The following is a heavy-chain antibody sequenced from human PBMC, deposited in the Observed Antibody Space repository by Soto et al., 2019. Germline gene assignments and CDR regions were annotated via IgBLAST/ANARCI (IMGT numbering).Heavy chain of an antibody. J-gene: IGHJ6*02. CDR3: AILKEDIVLVPAKDPYYYGMDV. CDR2: IIPIFGTA. Sequence: QVQLVQSGSEVQKPGSSVKVSCKSSGGTFSSYAISWVRQAPGQGLEWMGGIIPIFGTANYAQKFQCRVTSTADESTSTDYMELNSLRSEDTAVYYCAILKEDIVLVPAKDPYYYGMDVWGQGTTVTVSS. CDR1: GGTFSSYA. D-gene: IGHD2-2*01. V-gene: IGHV1-69*12.